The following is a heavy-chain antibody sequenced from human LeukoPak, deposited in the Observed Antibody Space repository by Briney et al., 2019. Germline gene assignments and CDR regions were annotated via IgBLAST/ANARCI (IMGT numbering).Heavy chain of an antibody. Sequence: ASVKVSCKASGYTFTSYGISWVRQAPGQGLEWMGWISAYNGNTNYAQKLQGRVTMTTDTSTSTAYMELRSLRSDDTAVYYCARPMTYYYDSSGYYYLDAFDIWGQGTMVTVSS. J-gene: IGHJ3*02. CDR1: GYTFTSYG. V-gene: IGHV1-18*01. CDR3: ARPMTYYYDSSGYYYLDAFDI. CDR2: ISAYNGNT. D-gene: IGHD3-22*01.